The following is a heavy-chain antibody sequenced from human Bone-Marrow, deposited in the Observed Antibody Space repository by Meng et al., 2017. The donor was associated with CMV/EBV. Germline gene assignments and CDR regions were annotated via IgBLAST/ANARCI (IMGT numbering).Heavy chain of an antibody. D-gene: IGHD3-3*01. CDR1: GGSFSGYY. J-gene: IGHJ6*02. Sequence: SETLSLTCAVYGGSFSGYYWSWIRQPPGKGLEWIGYIYYSGSTNYNPSLKSRVTISVETSKNQFSLKLSSVTAADTAVYYCARAYYDFWSGYVYYYYGMDVWGQGTMVTVSS. CDR3: ARAYYDFWSGYVYYYYGMDV. V-gene: IGHV4-59*01. CDR2: IYYSGST.